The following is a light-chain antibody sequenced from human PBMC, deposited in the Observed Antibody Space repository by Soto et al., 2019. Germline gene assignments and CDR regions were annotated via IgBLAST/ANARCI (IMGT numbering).Light chain of an antibody. Sequence: QSVLTQPPSASGTPGQRVTISCSGSSSNIGSNYVYWYQQLPGTAPKLLIYRNNQRPSGVPDRFSGSKSGTSASLAITGLQAEDEADYYCQSYDSSLSYVFGTGTKLTVL. CDR3: QSYDSSLSYV. CDR1: SSNIGSNY. J-gene: IGLJ1*01. CDR2: RNN. V-gene: IGLV1-47*01.